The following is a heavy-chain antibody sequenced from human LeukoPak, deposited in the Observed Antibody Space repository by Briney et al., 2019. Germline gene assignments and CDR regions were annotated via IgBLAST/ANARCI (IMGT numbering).Heavy chain of an antibody. V-gene: IGHV3-30*04. CDR2: ISYDGSNK. CDR3: AKSGGGYSSGWFY. Sequence: PGGSLRLSCAASGFTFSGYAMHWVRQAPGKGLEWVAVISYDGSNKYYADSVKGRFTISRDNSKNTLYLQMNSLRAEDTAVYYCAKSGGGYSSGWFYWGQGTLVTVSS. D-gene: IGHD6-19*01. CDR1: GFTFSGYA. J-gene: IGHJ4*02.